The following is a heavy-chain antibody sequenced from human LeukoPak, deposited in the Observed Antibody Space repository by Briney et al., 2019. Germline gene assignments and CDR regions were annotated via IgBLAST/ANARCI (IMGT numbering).Heavy chain of an antibody. Sequence: GGSLRLSCAASGFIFSRYWMSWVRQGPGKGLEWVANIKQDGSEKYYVDSVKGRFTISRDNAKNSLYLQMNSLRAEDTAVYYCVRDYCSGVTCYDCYWGQGILVTVSS. D-gene: IGHD2-15*01. V-gene: IGHV3-7*01. CDR2: IKQDGSEK. CDR1: GFIFSRYW. CDR3: VRDYCSGVTCYDCY. J-gene: IGHJ4*02.